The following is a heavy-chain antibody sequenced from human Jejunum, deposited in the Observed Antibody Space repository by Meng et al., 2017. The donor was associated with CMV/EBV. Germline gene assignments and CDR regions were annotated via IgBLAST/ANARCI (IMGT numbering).Heavy chain of an antibody. CDR2: INPKNGDT. V-gene: IGHV1-2*06. CDR1: GYTCTGYQ. D-gene: IGHD1-26*01. J-gene: IGHJ4*02. CDR3: ATTYSGRYETS. Sequence: FCKASGYTCTGYQMQWVRQEPGQGLEWVGRINPKNGDTKYAEKFQGRVTMTRDTSITTAYIEVSRLRSDDTALYYCATTYSGRYETSWGQGTLVTVSS.